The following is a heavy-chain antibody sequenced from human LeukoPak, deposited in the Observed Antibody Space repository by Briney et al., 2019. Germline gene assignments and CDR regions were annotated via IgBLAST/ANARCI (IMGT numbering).Heavy chain of an antibody. Sequence: GGSLRLSCAASGFTFSSYAMSWVRQAPGKGLEWVSAISGSGGSTYYADSVKGRFTISRDNSKNTLYLQMNSLRAEDTAVYYCAKGVKIFGVVITLDYWGRGTLVTVSS. CDR2: ISGSGGST. J-gene: IGHJ4*02. D-gene: IGHD3-3*01. CDR1: GFTFSSYA. V-gene: IGHV3-23*01. CDR3: AKGVKIFGVVITLDY.